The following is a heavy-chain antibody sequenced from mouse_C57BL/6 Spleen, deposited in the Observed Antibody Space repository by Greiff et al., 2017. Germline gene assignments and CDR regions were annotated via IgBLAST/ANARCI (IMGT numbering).Heavy chain of an antibody. J-gene: IGHJ1*03. CDR1: GFTFSSYT. CDR2: ISGGGGNT. Sequence: DVKLVESGGGLVKPGGSLKLSCAASGFTFSSYTMSWVRQTPEKRLEWVATISGGGGNTYYPDSVKGRFPISRDNAKNTLYLQMSSLRSEDTALYYCARRLLGYFDVWGTESTVTVSS. V-gene: IGHV5-9*01. D-gene: IGHD1-1*01. CDR3: ARRLLGYFDV.